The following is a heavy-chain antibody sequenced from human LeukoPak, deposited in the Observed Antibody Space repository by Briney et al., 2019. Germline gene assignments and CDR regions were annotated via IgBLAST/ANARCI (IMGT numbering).Heavy chain of an antibody. CDR3: AKGKSYYYGSGSQYFDY. D-gene: IGHD3-10*01. CDR1: GFTFDDYA. V-gene: IGHV3-9*01. CDR2: ISWNSGSI. Sequence: PGGSLRLSCAASGFTFDDYAMHWVRQAPGKGLEWVSGISWNSGSIGYADSVKGRFTISRDNAKNSLYLQMNSLRAEDTALYYCAKGKSYYYGSGSQYFDYWGQGTLVTVSS. J-gene: IGHJ4*02.